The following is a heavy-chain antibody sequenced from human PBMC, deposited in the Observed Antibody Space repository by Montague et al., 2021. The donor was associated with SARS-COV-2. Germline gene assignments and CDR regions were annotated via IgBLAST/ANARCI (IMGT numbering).Heavy chain of an antibody. Sequence: SETLSLTCAVSVGSFSGYYWSRIGQPPGKGLERIGEGIHSGGPNYNQSISSRITILVDTSNNHFSPTLGSVTAAYTAVYYSARIGDGYNAPPGYWGQGTLVTVSS. J-gene: IGHJ4*02. V-gene: IGHV4-34*12. CDR3: ARIGDGYNAPPGY. D-gene: IGHD5-24*01. CDR2: GIHSGGP. CDR1: VGSFSGYY.